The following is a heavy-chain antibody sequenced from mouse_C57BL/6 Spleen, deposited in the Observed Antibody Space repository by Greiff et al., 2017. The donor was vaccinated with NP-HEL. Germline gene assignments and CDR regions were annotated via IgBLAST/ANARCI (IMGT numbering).Heavy chain of an antibody. Sequence: EVMLVESEGGLVQPGSSMKLSCTASGFTFSDYYMAWVRQVPEKGLEWVANINYDGSSTYYLDSLKSRFIISRDNAKNILYLQMSSLKSEDTATYYCARDGYYGGGLYAMDYWGQGTSVTVSS. CDR2: INYDGSST. CDR3: ARDGYYGGGLYAMDY. J-gene: IGHJ4*01. CDR1: GFTFSDYY. V-gene: IGHV5-16*01. D-gene: IGHD1-1*01.